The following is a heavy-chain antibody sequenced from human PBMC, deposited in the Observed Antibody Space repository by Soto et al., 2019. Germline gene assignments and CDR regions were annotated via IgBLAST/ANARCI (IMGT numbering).Heavy chain of an antibody. J-gene: IGHJ6*02. CDR1: GFTFSSYS. D-gene: IGHD2-2*01. Sequence: GGSLRLSCAASGFTFSSYSMNWVRQAPGKGLEWVSSISSSSSYIYYADSVKGRFTISRDNAKNSLYLQMNSLRAEDTAVYYCARGSTSSQDLGYCSSTSCYVGYYYYGMDVWGQGTTVTV. CDR2: ISSSSSYI. CDR3: ARGSTSSQDLGYCSSTSCYVGYYYYGMDV. V-gene: IGHV3-21*01.